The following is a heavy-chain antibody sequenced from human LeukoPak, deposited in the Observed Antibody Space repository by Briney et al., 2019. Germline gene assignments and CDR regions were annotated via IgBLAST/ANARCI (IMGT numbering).Heavy chain of an antibody. Sequence: ASVKVSCKASGHTFTGYYMHWVRQAPGQGLEWMGWINPNSGGTNYAQKFQGRVTMTRDTSISTAYMELSRLRSDDTAVYYCARVAHSSGSRPYDYWGQGTLVTVSS. V-gene: IGHV1-2*02. CDR2: INPNSGGT. D-gene: IGHD3-22*01. CDR3: ARVAHSSGSRPYDY. CDR1: GHTFTGYY. J-gene: IGHJ4*02.